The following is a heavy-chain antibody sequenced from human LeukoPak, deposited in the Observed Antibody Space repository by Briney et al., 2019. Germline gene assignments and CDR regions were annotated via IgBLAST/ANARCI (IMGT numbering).Heavy chain of an antibody. J-gene: IGHJ4*02. Sequence: ASVKVSCKASGYTFTSYGISWVRQAPGQGLEWMGWISAHNGNTNYAQKLQGRVTMTTDTSTSTAYMELRSLRSDDTAVYYCARKEAVAGLFDYWGQGTLVTVSS. CDR3: ARKEAVAGLFDY. V-gene: IGHV1-18*01. D-gene: IGHD6-19*01. CDR1: GYTFTSYG. CDR2: ISAHNGNT.